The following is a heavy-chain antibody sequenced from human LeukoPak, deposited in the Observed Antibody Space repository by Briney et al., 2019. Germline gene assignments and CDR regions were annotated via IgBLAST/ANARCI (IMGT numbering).Heavy chain of an antibody. Sequence: SETLSLTCTVSGGSISSYYWSWIRQPPGKGLEWIGYIYYSGSTNYNPSLKSRVTISVDTSKNQFSLKLSSVTAADTAVYYCARVGEYSSSSGGFDYWGQGTLVTASS. V-gene: IGHV4-59*01. D-gene: IGHD6-6*01. CDR3: ARVGEYSSSSGGFDY. CDR1: GGSISSYY. CDR2: IYYSGST. J-gene: IGHJ4*02.